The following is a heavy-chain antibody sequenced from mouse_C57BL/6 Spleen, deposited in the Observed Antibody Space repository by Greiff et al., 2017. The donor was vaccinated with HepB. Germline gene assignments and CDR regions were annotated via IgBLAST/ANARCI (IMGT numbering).Heavy chain of an antibody. CDR1: GFTFSSYA. Sequence: EVQGVESGGGLVKPGGSLKLSCAASGFTFSSYAMSWVRQTPEKRLEWVATISDGGSYTYYPDNVKGRFTISRDNAKNNLYLQMSHLKSEDTAMYYCARDPGTESARDYWGQGTSVTVSS. D-gene: IGHD4-1*01. V-gene: IGHV5-4*01. J-gene: IGHJ4*01. CDR3: ARDPGTESARDY. CDR2: ISDGGSYT.